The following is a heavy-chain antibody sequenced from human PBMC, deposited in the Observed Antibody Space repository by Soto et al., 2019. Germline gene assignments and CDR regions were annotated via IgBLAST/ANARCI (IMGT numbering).Heavy chain of an antibody. Sequence: GGSLRLSCAASGFTFSGYAMSWVRQAPGKGLKWVSVIHGGGNSAYYADSVKGWFTISRDNSKNTLYLQMSSLRGEDTAVYYCAKNRGRVTNSWHFHYWGQGTLVTVS. D-gene: IGHD4-17*01. J-gene: IGHJ4*02. V-gene: IGHV3-23*01. CDR3: AKNRGRVTNSWHFHY. CDR2: IHGGGNSA. CDR1: GFTFSGYA.